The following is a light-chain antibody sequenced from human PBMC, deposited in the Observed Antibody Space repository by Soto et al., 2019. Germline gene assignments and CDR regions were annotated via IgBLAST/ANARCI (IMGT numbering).Light chain of an antibody. CDR2: EVS. CDR1: SSDVGGYNY. J-gene: IGLJ1*01. V-gene: IGLV2-14*01. CDR3: SSYTSSIYV. Sequence: QSVLTQPASVSGSPGQSITISCTGTSSDVGGYNYVSWYQQHPGKAPKLMIYEVSNRPSGVSNRFSGSKSGNTASLTISGLQAEDEADYYCSSYTSSIYVFGTGTKVTV.